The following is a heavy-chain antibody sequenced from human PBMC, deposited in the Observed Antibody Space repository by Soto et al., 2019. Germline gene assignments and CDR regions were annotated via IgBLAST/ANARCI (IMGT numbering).Heavy chain of an antibody. CDR3: ARDTHYYGSGSFYPPLF. D-gene: IGHD3-10*01. V-gene: IGHV1-69*13. Sequence: SVKVSCKASGGTFNIYTFNWVRQAPGQGLEWIGGIIPLFGTANYAQKFQGRVTITADESTSTAYMELSSLRSEDAAMYYCARDTHYYGSGSFYPPLFWGQGTMVTVSS. CDR1: GGTFNIYT. CDR2: IIPLFGTA. J-gene: IGHJ3*01.